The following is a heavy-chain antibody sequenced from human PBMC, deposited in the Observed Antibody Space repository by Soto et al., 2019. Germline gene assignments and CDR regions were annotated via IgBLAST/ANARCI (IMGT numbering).Heavy chain of an antibody. J-gene: IGHJ4*02. Sequence: EVQLVESGGGVVQPGGSLRLSCAASGFTFSDHYMDWVRQAPGKGREWVGRIRNQVNSHSTEYAASVKGRFTISRDDSKNSLDLQMNSLKTEDTAVYYCAKVSVSDYSFDYWGQGILVTVSS. V-gene: IGHV3-72*01. CDR3: AKVSVSDYSFDY. D-gene: IGHD2-21*01. CDR2: IRNQVNSHST. CDR1: GFTFSDHY.